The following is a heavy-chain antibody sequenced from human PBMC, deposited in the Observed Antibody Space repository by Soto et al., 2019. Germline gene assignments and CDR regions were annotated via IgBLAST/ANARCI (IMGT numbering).Heavy chain of an antibody. CDR1: GGFVSSGSYY. J-gene: IGHJ3*02. CDR3: ARVERGTATTVVDAFDI. Sequence: QVQLQQWGAGLLQPSETLSLTCAVYGGFVSSGSYYWSWIRQPPGKGLEWIGEMSHSGGNHFNPSLKSRVTISVDTSKNQFSLKMSSVTAADTALYYCARVERGTATTVVDAFDIWGPGTMVTVSS. CDR2: MSHSGGN. D-gene: IGHD1-1*01. V-gene: IGHV4-34*01.